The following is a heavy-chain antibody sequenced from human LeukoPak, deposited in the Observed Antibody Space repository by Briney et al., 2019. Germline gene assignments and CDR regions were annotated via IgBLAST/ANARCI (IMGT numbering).Heavy chain of an antibody. J-gene: IGHJ4*02. CDR1: GFTFSSYA. V-gene: IGHV3-30*04. D-gene: IGHD6-13*01. CDR3: AKDGDSSSWTSLSLDY. Sequence: PGGSLRLSCAASGFTFSSYAVHWVRQAPGKGLEWVAIISYDGKNKYYADSVKGRFTTSRDNSKNTLYLQMNSLRAEDTAVYYCAKDGDSSSWTSLSLDYWGQGTLVTVSS. CDR2: ISYDGKNK.